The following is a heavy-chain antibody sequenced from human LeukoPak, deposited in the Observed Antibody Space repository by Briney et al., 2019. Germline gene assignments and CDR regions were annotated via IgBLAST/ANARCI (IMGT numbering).Heavy chain of an antibody. CDR3: ARVGVVPAAIQFWFDH. J-gene: IGHJ5*02. CDR2: IIPIFGTA. Sequence: SVKVSCKASGGTFSSYAISWVRQAPGQGLEWMGGIIPIFGTANYAQKFQGRVTITADESTSTAYMELSSLRSEDTAVYYCARVGVVPAAIQFWFDHWGQGTLVTVSS. D-gene: IGHD2-2*01. V-gene: IGHV1-69*13. CDR1: GGTFSSYA.